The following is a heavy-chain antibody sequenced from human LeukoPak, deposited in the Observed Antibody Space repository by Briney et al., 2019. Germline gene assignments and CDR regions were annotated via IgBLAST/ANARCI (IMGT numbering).Heavy chain of an antibody. J-gene: IGHJ3*02. CDR3: AREHDYYDSSGYPSGAFDI. CDR2: IYYSGST. V-gene: IGHV4-59*01. CDR1: GGSISSYY. Sequence: SETLSLTCTVSGGSISSYYWSWIRQPPGKGLEWIGYIYYSGSTNYNPSLKSRVTISVDTSKNQFSLKLSSVTAADTAVYYCAREHDYYDSSGYPSGAFDIWGQGTMVTVSS. D-gene: IGHD3-22*01.